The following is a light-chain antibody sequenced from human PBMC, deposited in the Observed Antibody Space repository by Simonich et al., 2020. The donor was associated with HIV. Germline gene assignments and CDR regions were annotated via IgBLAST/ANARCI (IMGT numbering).Light chain of an antibody. V-gene: IGKV4-1*01. J-gene: IGKJ1*01. Sequence: DIVMTQSPDSLAVSLGERATINCKSSQSVLYSSNNKNYLAWYQQKPGQPPKLRIYWASTRESGVPDRFSASGSGTDFTRTISSLQAEDVAVYSCQQYYSTPPTFGQGTKVEIK. CDR1: QSVLYSSNNKNY. CDR2: WAS. CDR3: QQYYSTPPT.